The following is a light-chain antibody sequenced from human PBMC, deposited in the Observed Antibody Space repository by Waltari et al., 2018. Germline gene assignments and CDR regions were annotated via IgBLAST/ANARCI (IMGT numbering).Light chain of an antibody. V-gene: IGLV2-14*03. J-gene: IGLJ1*01. CDR3: SSYTSRATYV. Sequence: WYQPRPGKAPTLMSYDVSMRPSGVSIRFSGSKSGNTASLTISGLQPDDKADYYCSSYTSRATYVFGTGTKVTVL. CDR2: DVS.